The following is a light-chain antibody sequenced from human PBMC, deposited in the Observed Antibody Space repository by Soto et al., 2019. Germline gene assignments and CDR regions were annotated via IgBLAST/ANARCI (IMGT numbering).Light chain of an antibody. CDR2: GAS. V-gene: IGKV3D-20*02. Sequence: EIVLTQSPGTLSLSPGERATLSCRASQSVSNNYLAWYQQKPGQAPRLLIYGASNRATGIPDRFSGSGSGTDFTLTISRLEPEDFAVYYCQQRSKWPVTFGGGTKVEIK. CDR3: QQRSKWPVT. CDR1: QSVSNNY. J-gene: IGKJ4*01.